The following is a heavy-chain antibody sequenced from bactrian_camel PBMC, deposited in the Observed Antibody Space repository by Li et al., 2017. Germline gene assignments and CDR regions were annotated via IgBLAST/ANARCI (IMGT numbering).Heavy chain of an antibody. J-gene: IGHJ4*01. V-gene: IGHV3S40*01. CDR1: GFTFSTYI. CDR2: INLDGVNT. Sequence: DVQLVESGGGAVQPGGSLRLSCAASGFTFSTYIMSWVRQAPGKGLEWVSTINLDGVNTFYADNVKGRFTISRDNATNTVYLQMNSLKPEDTAVYYCVSLVGRPLVHQGTQVTVS. D-gene: IGHD2*01.